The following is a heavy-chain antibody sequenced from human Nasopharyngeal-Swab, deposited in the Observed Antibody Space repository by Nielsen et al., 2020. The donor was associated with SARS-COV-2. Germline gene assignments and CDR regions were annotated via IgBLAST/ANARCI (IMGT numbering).Heavy chain of an antibody. Sequence: SETLSLTCTVSGGSVSSGSYYWSWIRQPPGKGLEWIGYIYYSGSTNYNPSLKSRVTISVDTSKNQFSLKLSSVTAADTAVYYCARVRVATITRYYFDYWGQGTLVTVSS. CDR1: GGSVSSGSYY. J-gene: IGHJ4*02. D-gene: IGHD5-12*01. CDR3: ARVRVATITRYYFDY. CDR2: IYYSGST. V-gene: IGHV4-61*01.